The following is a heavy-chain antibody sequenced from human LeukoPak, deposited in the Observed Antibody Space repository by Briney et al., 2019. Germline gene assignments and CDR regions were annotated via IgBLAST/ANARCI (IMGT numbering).Heavy chain of an antibody. V-gene: IGHV4-38-2*02. CDR2: IYHSGST. Sequence: PSGTLSLTCAASGYSISSGYYWGWLRQPPGKGLEGIGNIYHSGSTYYNPSLKSRVTISVDTSKNQFSLKLTSVTAADTAVYYCAREVDYEGYFDLWGRGTLVTVSS. CDR1: GYSISSGYY. J-gene: IGHJ2*01. CDR3: AREVDYEGYFDL. D-gene: IGHD4-17*01.